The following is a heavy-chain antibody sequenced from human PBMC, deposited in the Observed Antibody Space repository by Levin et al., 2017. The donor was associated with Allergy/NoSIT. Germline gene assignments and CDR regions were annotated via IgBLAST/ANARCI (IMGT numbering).Heavy chain of an antibody. CDR3: AKDSAYYDILTGYSSNYYYYYMDV. CDR2: ISYEGSNK. CDR1: GFTFSSYG. V-gene: IGHV3-30*18. J-gene: IGHJ6*03. D-gene: IGHD3-9*01. Sequence: GGSLRLSCAASGFTFSSYGMHWVRQAPGKGLEWGAVISYEGSNKYYADSVKGRFTISRDNSKNTLYLQMNSLRAEDTAVYYCAKDSAYYDILTGYSSNYYYYYMDVWGKGTTVTVSS.